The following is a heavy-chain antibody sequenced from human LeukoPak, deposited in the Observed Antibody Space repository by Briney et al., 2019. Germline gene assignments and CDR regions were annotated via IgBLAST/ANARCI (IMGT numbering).Heavy chain of an antibody. CDR3: ARLRGKNYYYGMDV. CDR1: GGSISSYY. V-gene: IGHV4-59*08. Sequence: SETLSLTCTVSGGSISSYYWSWIRQPPGKGLEWIGYIYYSGSTNYNPSLKSRVTISVDTSKNQFSLKLSSVTAADTAVYYCARLRGKNYYYGMDVLGQGTTVTVSS. CDR2: IYYSGST. D-gene: IGHD3-10*01. J-gene: IGHJ6*02.